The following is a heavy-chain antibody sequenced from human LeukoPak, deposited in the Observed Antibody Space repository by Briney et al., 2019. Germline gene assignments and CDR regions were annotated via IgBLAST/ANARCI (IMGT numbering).Heavy chain of an antibody. V-gene: IGHV3-49*04. CDR3: ATYSSGWPYFDY. Sequence: GGSLRLSCTASGFTVGDYAMTWVHQAPGKGLEWVGFIRSKVHGETTEYAASVKGRFTISRDHSKNLAYLQMNSLKMEDTAVYYCATYSSGWPYFDYWGQGTLVTVSS. CDR2: IRSKVHGETT. J-gene: IGHJ4*02. D-gene: IGHD6-25*01. CDR1: GFTVGDYA.